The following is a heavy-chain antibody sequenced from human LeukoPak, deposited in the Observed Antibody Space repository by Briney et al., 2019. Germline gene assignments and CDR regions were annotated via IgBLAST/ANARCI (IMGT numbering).Heavy chain of an antibody. J-gene: IGHJ4*02. Sequence: GGSLRLSCAASGFTFSSYAMNWVRQAPGKGLEWVSYISSSGSTVYYADSVKGRLTISRDNAEKSLYVQMNSLKTEDTAVYFCARSRRVICGGACYSFDYWGQGTLVTVSS. CDR1: GFTFSSYA. CDR2: ISSSGSTV. V-gene: IGHV3-48*01. CDR3: ARSRRVICGGACYSFDY. D-gene: IGHD2-21*02.